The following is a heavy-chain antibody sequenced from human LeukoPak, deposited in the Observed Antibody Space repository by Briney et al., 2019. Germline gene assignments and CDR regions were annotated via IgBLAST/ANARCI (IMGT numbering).Heavy chain of an antibody. V-gene: IGHV3-23*01. D-gene: IGHD3-9*01. J-gene: IGHJ6*03. CDR2: ISGSRVYT. CDR3: AKTDYDILTGYYSYYYYYMDV. Sequence: GGSLRLSCAASGFTFSTYAMSWVRQAPGKGLEWVSTISGSRVYTYYAGSVKGRLTISRDNSKNTLFLQMDSLRAEDTAVYYCAKTDYDILTGYYSYYYYYMDVWGKGTTVTVSS. CDR1: GFTFSTYA.